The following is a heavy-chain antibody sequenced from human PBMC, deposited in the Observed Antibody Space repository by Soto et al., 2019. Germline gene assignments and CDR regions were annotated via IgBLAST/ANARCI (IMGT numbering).Heavy chain of an antibody. D-gene: IGHD1-1*01. CDR2: ISASGANI. V-gene: IGHV3-11*01. J-gene: IGHJ4*02. Sequence: GGSLRLSCVASGFTFSDYYMSWIRQAPGKGLEWISYISASGANIYYAGSVQGRFTISRDNAKSSLHLHMNSLTADDTAVYYCASPGVSVSGEGVWGQGTLVTVSS. CDR3: ASPGVSVSGEGV. CDR1: GFTFSDYY.